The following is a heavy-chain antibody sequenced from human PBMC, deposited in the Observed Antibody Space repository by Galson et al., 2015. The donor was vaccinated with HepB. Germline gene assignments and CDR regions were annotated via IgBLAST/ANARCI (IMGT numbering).Heavy chain of an antibody. CDR3: ARDAGSYYSENWFDP. CDR1: GYTFTGYY. Sequence: SVKVSCKASGYTFTGYYMHWVRQAPGQGLEWMGRINPNSGGTNYAQKFQGRVTMTRDTSISTAYMELSRLRSDDTAVYYCARDAGSYYSENWFDPWGQGTLVTVSS. D-gene: IGHD1-26*01. V-gene: IGHV1-2*06. CDR2: INPNSGGT. J-gene: IGHJ5*02.